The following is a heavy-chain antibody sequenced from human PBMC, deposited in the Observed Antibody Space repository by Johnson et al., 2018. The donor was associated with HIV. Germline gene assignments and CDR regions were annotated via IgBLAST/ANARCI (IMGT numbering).Heavy chain of an antibody. J-gene: IGHJ3*02. D-gene: IGHD2-15*01. CDR2: IRYDVTKK. Sequence: QVHLVESGGGVVQPGRSMRLSCAASGLAFSSYGMHWVRQAPGKGLEWVAFIRYDVTKKYYADSVKGRFTISRDNAKNSLYLQMNSLRAEDTALYYCAGGRIGAFDIWGQGTMVTVSS. CDR1: GLAFSSYG. V-gene: IGHV3-33*03. CDR3: AGGRIGAFDI.